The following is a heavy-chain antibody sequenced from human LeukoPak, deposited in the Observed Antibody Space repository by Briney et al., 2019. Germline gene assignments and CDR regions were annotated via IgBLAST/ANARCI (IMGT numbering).Heavy chain of an antibody. CDR3: ARDNTGSYEY. J-gene: IGHJ4*02. Sequence: GGSLRLSCAASRFTFGDYMHWVRQAPGKGLEWVSLIRADGGTTHYADSVKGRFTISRDNSKNSLYLQMNSLRTEDTALYYCARDNTGSYEYWGQGTLVTVSP. V-gene: IGHV3-43*02. CDR2: IRADGGTT. CDR1: RFTFGDY. D-gene: IGHD1-26*01.